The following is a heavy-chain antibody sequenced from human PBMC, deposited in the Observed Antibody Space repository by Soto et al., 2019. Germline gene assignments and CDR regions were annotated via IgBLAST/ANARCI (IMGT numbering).Heavy chain of an antibody. Sequence: QVQLVQSGAEVKKPGASVKVSCKASGYTFTSYAMHWVRQAPGQRLEWMGWINAGNGNTKYSQKFQGRVTITRDTSASTAYMELSSLRSEDTAVYYCARDGSRIAAALGGGDYWGQGTLVTVSS. CDR2: INAGNGNT. J-gene: IGHJ4*02. CDR3: ARDGSRIAAALGGGDY. D-gene: IGHD6-13*01. CDR1: GYTFTSYA. V-gene: IGHV1-3*01.